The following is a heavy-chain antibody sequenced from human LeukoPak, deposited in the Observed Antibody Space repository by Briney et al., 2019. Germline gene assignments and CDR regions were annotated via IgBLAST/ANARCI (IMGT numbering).Heavy chain of an antibody. Sequence: PSGTLSLTCAVSGGSISSGGYSWSWIRQPPGKGLEWIGYISHSGSTYYNPSLKSRVTISVDRSKNQFSLKLSSVTAADTAMYYCARGRDYGDYARFDPWGQGTLVTVSS. J-gene: IGHJ5*02. CDR2: ISHSGST. CDR3: ARGRDYGDYARFDP. D-gene: IGHD4-17*01. V-gene: IGHV4-30-2*01. CDR1: GGSISSGGYS.